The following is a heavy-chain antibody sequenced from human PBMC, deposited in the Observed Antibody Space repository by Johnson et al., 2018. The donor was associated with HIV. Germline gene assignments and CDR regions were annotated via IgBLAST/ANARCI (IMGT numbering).Heavy chain of an antibody. CDR2: INWNGGRT. CDR1: GFTFDDYG. V-gene: IGHV3-20*04. J-gene: IGHJ3*02. CDR3: AKDGSTYYDSSGYLGEDAFEI. Sequence: VQLVESGGSVVRPGGSLRLSCAASGFTFDDYGMSWVRQAPGKGLEWVSGINWNGGRTGYAASVKGRFPLSRDNAKNTLYLQMNGLRAEDTAGYYCAKDGSTYYDSSGYLGEDAFEIWGQGTMVTVSS. D-gene: IGHD3-22*01.